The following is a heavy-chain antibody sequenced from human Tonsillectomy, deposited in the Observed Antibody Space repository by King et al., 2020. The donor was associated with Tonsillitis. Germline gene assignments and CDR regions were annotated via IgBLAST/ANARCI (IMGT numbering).Heavy chain of an antibody. CDR3: AREPGNYFDS. J-gene: IGHJ4*02. V-gene: IGHV4-34*01. CDR1: GGSFMGYY. Sequence: VQLQQWGAGLLKPSETLSLTCGVYGGSFMGYYWSWIRQPPGKGLEWIGEINYSGSTNYNPSLKSRVTISVDASKTQFSLKLISVTAADTALYYCAREPGNYFDSWGLGTLVTVSS. CDR2: INYSGST.